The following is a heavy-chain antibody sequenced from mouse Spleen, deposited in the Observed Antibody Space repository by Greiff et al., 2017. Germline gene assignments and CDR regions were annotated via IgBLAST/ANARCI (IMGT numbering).Heavy chain of an antibody. CDR3: ARWGWFAY. CDR2: IYPRDGST. J-gene: IGHJ3*01. Sequence: QVQLQQSGPELVTPGASVKLSCKASGYPFTSYDINWVKQRPGQGLAWIGWIYPRDGSTKYNEKFKGKATLTVDTSSSKANMERQSLTYEDSAVYFCARWGWFAYWGQGTLVTVSA. V-gene: IGHV1-85*01. CDR1: GYPFTSYD.